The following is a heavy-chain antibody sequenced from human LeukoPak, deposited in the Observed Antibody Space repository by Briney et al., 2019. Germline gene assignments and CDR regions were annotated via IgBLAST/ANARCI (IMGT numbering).Heavy chain of an antibody. J-gene: IGHJ4*02. V-gene: IGHV4-38-2*02. CDR1: GYSISSGYY. D-gene: IGHD3-9*01. Sequence: PSETLSLTCTVSGYSISSGYYWGWIRRPPGKGLEWIGSIYHSGSTYYNPSLKSRVTISVDTSKIQFSLKLSSVTAADTAVYYCARCPRVYDILTGPDYWGQGTLVTVSS. CDR3: ARCPRVYDILTGPDY. CDR2: IYHSGST.